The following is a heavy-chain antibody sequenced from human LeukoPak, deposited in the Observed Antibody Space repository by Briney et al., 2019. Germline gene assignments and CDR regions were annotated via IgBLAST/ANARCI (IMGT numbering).Heavy chain of an antibody. CDR1: GDSVSSNSAA. J-gene: IGHJ4*02. CDR3: ARGSPNPGSLDS. CDR2: TYYRSKWYN. D-gene: IGHD1-14*01. Sequence: SQTLSLTCGISGDSVSSNSAAWNWIRQSPSRGLEWLGRTYYRSKWYNDYAGSVKSRITINPDTSKNQFSLQLNSMTPEDTAVYYCARGSPNPGSLDSWGQGTLVTVSS. V-gene: IGHV6-1*01.